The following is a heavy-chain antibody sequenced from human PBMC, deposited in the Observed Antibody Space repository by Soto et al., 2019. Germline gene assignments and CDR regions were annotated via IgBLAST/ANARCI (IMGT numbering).Heavy chain of an antibody. Sequence: GSLRLSCAASGFTVSSNYMSWVRQAPGKGLEWVSVIYSGGSTYYADSVKGRFTISRDNSKNTLYLQMNSLRAEDTAVYYCARDSTGYSKDNYYYYMDVWGKGTTVTVSS. V-gene: IGHV3-66*01. CDR2: IYSGGST. CDR3: ARDSTGYSKDNYYYYMDV. J-gene: IGHJ6*03. D-gene: IGHD6-13*01. CDR1: GFTVSSNY.